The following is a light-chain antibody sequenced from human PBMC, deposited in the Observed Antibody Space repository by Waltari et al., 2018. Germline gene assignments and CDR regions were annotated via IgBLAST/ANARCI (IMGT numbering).Light chain of an antibody. Sequence: QSALTQPASVSGSPGQSITISCPGSSGDVGGSDSVSWYQQIPGNAPTLIIFDVSHRPSGISHRFSGSKSGNMASLTISGLQAEDEADYYCSSSTSSTTLLFGGGTKVTVL. CDR2: DVS. V-gene: IGLV2-14*01. J-gene: IGLJ2*01. CDR1: SGDVGGSDS. CDR3: SSSTSSTTLL.